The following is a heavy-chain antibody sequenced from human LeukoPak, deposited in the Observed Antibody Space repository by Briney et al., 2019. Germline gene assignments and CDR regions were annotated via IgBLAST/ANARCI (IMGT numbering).Heavy chain of an antibody. CDR1: GYTFTGYY. D-gene: IGHD4-23*01. J-gene: IGHJ6*03. CDR2: INPNSGGT. Sequence: ASVKVSCKASGYTFTGYYMHWVRQAPGQGLEWMGRINPNSGGTNYAQKFQGRVTMTRDTSISTAYMELSRLRSDDTALYYCAKDSMVVTPYLENYMDVWGKGTTVTVSS. CDR3: AKDSMVVTPYLENYMDV. V-gene: IGHV1-2*06.